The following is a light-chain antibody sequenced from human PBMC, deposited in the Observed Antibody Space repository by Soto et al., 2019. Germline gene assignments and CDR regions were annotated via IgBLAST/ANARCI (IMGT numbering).Light chain of an antibody. V-gene: IGLV2-14*01. J-gene: IGLJ2*01. Sequence: QSALTQPASVSGSPGQSITISCTGTSSDVGGHNFVSWYQHHPGKAPKLMIYEVTNRPSGVSARFSGSKSGNTASLTISGLQAEDEADYYCNSYTSTFTWVFGVGTKLTVL. CDR2: EVT. CDR1: SSDVGGHNF. CDR3: NSYTSTFTWV.